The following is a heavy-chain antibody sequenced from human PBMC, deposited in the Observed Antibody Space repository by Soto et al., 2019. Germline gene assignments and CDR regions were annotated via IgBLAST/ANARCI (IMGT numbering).Heavy chain of an antibody. D-gene: IGHD3-16*01. CDR3: ARRWGTTFDY. J-gene: IGHJ4*02. Sequence: QVQLQESGPGLVKPSVTLSLTCTVSGGSISSYYWSWIRQPPGKGLEWIGYIYYSGSTNYNPSLKSRVTISVDTSKNQFSLKLSSVTAADTAVYYCARRWGTTFDYWGQGTLVTVSS. CDR1: GGSISSYY. V-gene: IGHV4-59*08. CDR2: IYYSGST.